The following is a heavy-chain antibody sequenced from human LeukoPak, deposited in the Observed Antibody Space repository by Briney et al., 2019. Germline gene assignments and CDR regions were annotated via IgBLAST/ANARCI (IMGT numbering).Heavy chain of an antibody. V-gene: IGHV4-39*01. J-gene: IGHJ5*02. D-gene: IGHD2-2*02. CDR1: GDSISSTSYY. CDR2: IYYSGST. Sequence: TTSETLSLTCTVSGDSISSTSYYWGWIRQPPGKGLEWIGSIYYSGSTYYNPSLKSRVTISVDTSKNQFSLKLSSVTAADTAVYYCARRGGYRSSTSCYIEYNWFDPWGQGTLVTVSS. CDR3: ARRGGYRSSTSCYIEYNWFDP.